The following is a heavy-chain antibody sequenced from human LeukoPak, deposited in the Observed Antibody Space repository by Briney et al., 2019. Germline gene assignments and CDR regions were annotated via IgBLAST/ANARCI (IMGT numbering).Heavy chain of an antibody. CDR3: AKGPYSGYSTYFDP. J-gene: IGHJ5*02. D-gene: IGHD5-12*01. CDR2: ISGGSENT. CDR1: GFTFSRHA. Sequence: PGGSLRLSCEASGFTFSRHAMNWVRQAPEKGLEWVSGISGGSENTFYADSVKGRFTISRDNSRNTLYLQMYGLRADATALYFCAKGPYSGYSTYFDPWGQGTRVTVS. V-gene: IGHV3-23*01.